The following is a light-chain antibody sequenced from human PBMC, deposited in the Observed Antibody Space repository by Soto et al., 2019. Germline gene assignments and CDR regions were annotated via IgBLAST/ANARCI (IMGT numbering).Light chain of an antibody. V-gene: IGLV2-14*01. CDR1: ASDVGGYNY. CDR3: CSYTSRTTYV. CDR2: AVS. J-gene: IGLJ1*01. Sequence: SVLTQPASVSGSPGQSITISCTGTASDVGGYNYVSWYQQHPSKAPKLMIHAVSNRPSGISSRFSGSKSGNTASLTISGLQSEDEADYFCCSYTSRTTYVFGTGTKVTVL.